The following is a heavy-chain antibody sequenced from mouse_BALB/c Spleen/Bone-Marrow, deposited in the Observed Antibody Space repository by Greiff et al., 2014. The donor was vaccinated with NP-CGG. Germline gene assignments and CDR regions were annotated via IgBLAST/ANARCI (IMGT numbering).Heavy chain of an antibody. Sequence: QVQLQQSGAELVKPGASVKLSCKASGYTFTSYWMHWVKQRPGQGLEWIGEIDPGTGRTDYNKKFKSRATLTVDKSSSTAYMHLSSLTSEDSAVYYCARINGYDYWGQGTPLTVSS. D-gene: IGHD2-2*01. J-gene: IGHJ2*01. CDR2: IDPGTGRT. CDR3: ARINGYDY. V-gene: IGHV1S81*02. CDR1: GYTFTSYW.